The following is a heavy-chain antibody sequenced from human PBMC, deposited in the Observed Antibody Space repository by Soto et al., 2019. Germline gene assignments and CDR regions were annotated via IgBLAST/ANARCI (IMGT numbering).Heavy chain of an antibody. D-gene: IGHD2-15*01. CDR2: MNPNSGNT. CDR3: ASNHLGYCSGGSCYSGGMDV. J-gene: IGHJ6*02. CDR1: GYTFTSYD. Sequence: ASVKVSCKASGYTFTSYDINWVRQATGQGLEWMGWMNPNSGNTGYAQKFQGRVTMTRNTSISTAYMELSSLRSEDTAVYYCASNHLGYCSGGSCYSGGMDVWGQGTTVNVPS. V-gene: IGHV1-8*01.